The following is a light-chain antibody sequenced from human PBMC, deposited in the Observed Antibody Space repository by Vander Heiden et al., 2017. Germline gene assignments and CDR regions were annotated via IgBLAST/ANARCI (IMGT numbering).Light chain of an antibody. CDR1: SSDVGGYNY. V-gene: IGLV2-14*03. J-gene: IGLJ1*01. Sequence: QSALTQPASVSGSPGQSITISCTGTSSDVGGYNYVSWYQQHPRKATKLMIYDVSNRPAGVSNRFSGSKSGNTASLTISGLQAEDEADYYCSSYTSSSTPVFGTGTKFTVL. CDR2: DVS. CDR3: SSYTSSSTPV.